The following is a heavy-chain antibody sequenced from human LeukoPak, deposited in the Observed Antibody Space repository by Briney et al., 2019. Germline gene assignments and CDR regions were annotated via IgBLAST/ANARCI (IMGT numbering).Heavy chain of an antibody. V-gene: IGHV4-30-4*07. J-gene: IGHJ6*03. D-gene: IGHD3-22*01. CDR2: IYYSGST. Sequence: SETLSLTCAVSGGSISSGGYSWSWIRQPPGKGLEWIGYIYYSGSTYYNPSLKSRVTISVDTSKNQFSLKLSSVTAADTAVYYCARSSEGRYYYDSSGFSYYYYYMDVWGKGTTVTISS. CDR3: ARSSEGRYYYDSSGFSYYYYYMDV. CDR1: GGSISSGGYS.